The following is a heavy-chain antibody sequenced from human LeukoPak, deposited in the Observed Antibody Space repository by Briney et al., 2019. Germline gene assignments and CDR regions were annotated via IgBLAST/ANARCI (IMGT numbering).Heavy chain of an antibody. Sequence: GGSLRLSCAASGFTFSSYWMHWGRQAPGKELVWVSRINSDGSSTSYADSVKGRFTISRDNAKNTLYLQMNSLRAEDTAVYYCARDLLGDSSGWYPWFDPWGQGTLVTVSS. CDR2: INSDGSST. V-gene: IGHV3-74*01. CDR3: ARDLLGDSSGWYPWFDP. CDR1: GFTFSSYW. D-gene: IGHD6-19*01. J-gene: IGHJ5*02.